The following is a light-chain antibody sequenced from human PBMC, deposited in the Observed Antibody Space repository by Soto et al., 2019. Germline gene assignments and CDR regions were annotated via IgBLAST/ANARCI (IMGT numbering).Light chain of an antibody. J-gene: IGKJ2*01. CDR3: QHYGTSPGYT. CDR2: GAS. V-gene: IGKV3-20*01. Sequence: TVLTQSPGPLSLSPAQRATLSCRASQSVSNSYLARYQQKPGQAPRLLIYGASSRATGIPERFRGIGSGTDFTLTINRPEPEDFAVYYCQHYGTSPGYTVGQWTMLYSK. CDR1: QSVSNSY.